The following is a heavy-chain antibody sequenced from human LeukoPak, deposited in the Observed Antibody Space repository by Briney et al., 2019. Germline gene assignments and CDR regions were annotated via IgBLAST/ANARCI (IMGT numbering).Heavy chain of an antibody. D-gene: IGHD5-12*01. J-gene: IGHJ4*02. CDR1: GFTFSSYA. Sequence: GGSLRLSCAASGFTFSSYAMHWVRQAPGKGLEWVAVISYDGSNKYYADSVKGRFTISRDNSKNTLYLQMNSLRAEDTAVYYCARDLDPEAWLYYFDYWGQGTLVTVSS. CDR3: ARDLDPEAWLYYFDY. CDR2: ISYDGSNK. V-gene: IGHV3-30-3*01.